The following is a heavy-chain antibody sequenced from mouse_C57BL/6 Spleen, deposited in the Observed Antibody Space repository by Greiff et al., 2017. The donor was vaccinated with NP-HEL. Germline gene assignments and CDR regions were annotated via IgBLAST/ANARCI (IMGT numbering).Heavy chain of an antibody. CDR1: GFNIKDDY. CDR3: TKGFITTVVATNY. D-gene: IGHD1-1*01. Sequence: VQLQQSGAELVRPGASVKLSCTASGFNIKDDYMHWVKQRPEQGLEWIGWIDPENGDTEYASQFQGKATITADNSSNTAYLQLSSLTSEDTAVYDCTKGFITTVVATNYWGQGTTLTVSS. V-gene: IGHV14-4*01. J-gene: IGHJ2*01. CDR2: IDPENGDT.